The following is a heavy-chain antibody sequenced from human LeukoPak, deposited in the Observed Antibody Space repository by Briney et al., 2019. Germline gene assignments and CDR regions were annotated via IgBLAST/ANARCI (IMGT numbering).Heavy chain of an antibody. Sequence: ASVKVSCKASGYTFTSYDINCVRQATGQGLEWMGWMNPNSGNTGYAQKFQGRVTITRNTSISTAYMELSSLRSEDTAVYYCARVDYGGNSKGNWFDPWGQGTLVTVSS. CDR3: ARVDYGGNSKGNWFDP. CDR1: GYTFTSYD. J-gene: IGHJ5*02. CDR2: MNPNSGNT. D-gene: IGHD4-23*01. V-gene: IGHV1-8*03.